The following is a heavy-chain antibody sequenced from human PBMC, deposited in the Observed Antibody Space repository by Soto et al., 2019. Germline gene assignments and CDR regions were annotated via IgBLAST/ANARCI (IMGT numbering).Heavy chain of an antibody. J-gene: IGHJ4*02. CDR1: GFTFSSYG. D-gene: IGHD3-10*01. CDR3: AVGVDYFDY. CDR2: IWYDGSNK. Sequence: LRLSCAASGFTFSSYGMHWVRQAPGKGLEWVAVIWYDGSNKYYADSVKGRFTISRDNSKNTLYLQMNSLRAEDTAVYYCAVGVDYFDYWGQGTLVTVSS. V-gene: IGHV3-33*01.